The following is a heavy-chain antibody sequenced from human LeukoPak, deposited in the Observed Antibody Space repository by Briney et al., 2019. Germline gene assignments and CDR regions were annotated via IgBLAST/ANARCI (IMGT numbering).Heavy chain of an antibody. CDR3: AELGITMIGGV. V-gene: IGHV3-48*03. D-gene: IGHD3-10*02. Sequence: PGGSLRLSSAGSGFTFSSYEMNWVRQAPGKGLEWVSYISSSGSTIYYADSVKGRFTISRDNAKNSLYLQMNSLRAEDTAVYYSAELGITMIGGVWGKGTTVTISS. CDR1: GFTFSSYE. J-gene: IGHJ6*04. CDR2: ISSSGSTI.